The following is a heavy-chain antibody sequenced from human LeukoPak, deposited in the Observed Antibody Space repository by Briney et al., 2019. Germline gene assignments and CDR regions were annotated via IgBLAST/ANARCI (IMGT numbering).Heavy chain of an antibody. D-gene: IGHD6-13*01. Sequence: ASVKVSCKASGYTFTGYYMHWVRQAPGQGLEWMGWINPNSGGTNYAQKFQGRVTMTRDTSISTAYMELSRLRSDDTAVYYCARDMYSSSRTSWFDPWGQGTLVTVSS. CDR2: INPNSGGT. CDR1: GYTFTGYY. J-gene: IGHJ5*02. V-gene: IGHV1-2*02. CDR3: ARDMYSSSRTSWFDP.